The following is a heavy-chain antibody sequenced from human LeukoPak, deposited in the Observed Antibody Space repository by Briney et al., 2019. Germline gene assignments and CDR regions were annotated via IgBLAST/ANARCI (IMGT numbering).Heavy chain of an antibody. CDR2: ISGSGGAT. D-gene: IGHD3-10*01. CDR1: GFTFSSYT. V-gene: IGHV3-23*01. Sequence: GGSLRLSCAASGFTFSSYTMNWVRQAPGKGLEWVSGISGSGGATYYADSVKGRFTISRDDPHNTLYLQMNSLRAEDTAVYFCARGGVDYYGSGTYYLMYYFDYWGQGALVTVSS. CDR3: ARGGVDYYGSGTYYLMYYFDY. J-gene: IGHJ4*02.